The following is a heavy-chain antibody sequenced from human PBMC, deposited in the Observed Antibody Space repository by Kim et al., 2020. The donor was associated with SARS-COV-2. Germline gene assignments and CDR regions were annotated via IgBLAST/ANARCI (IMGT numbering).Heavy chain of an antibody. J-gene: IGHJ4*02. CDR1: GGSISGYY. CDR3: ARILRAGNTGYSFDY. CDR2: IHYSGNT. Sequence: SETLSLTCIVSGGSISGYYWGWIRQPPGKGLEWMAYIHYSGNTNYNSSLQSRLTISVDTSKNQFSLKVTSVTAADTAVYYCARILRAGNTGYSFDYWGQGTLVTVSS. D-gene: IGHD3-22*01. V-gene: IGHV4-59*08.